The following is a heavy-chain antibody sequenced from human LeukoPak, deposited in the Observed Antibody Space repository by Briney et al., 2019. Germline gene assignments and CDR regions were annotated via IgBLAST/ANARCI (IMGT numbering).Heavy chain of an antibody. D-gene: IGHD6-13*01. J-gene: IGHJ4*02. CDR3: AKYRSAWSFDY. CDR1: GFTFSSYA. CDR2: ISGNGGST. V-gene: IGHV3-23*01. Sequence: PGGSLRLSCAASGFTFSSYALTWVRQAPGKGLEWVSAISGNGGSTNYADSVKGRFTISRDNSKNTLYLQVNSLRAEDTAVYYCAKYRSAWSFDYWGQGTLVTVS.